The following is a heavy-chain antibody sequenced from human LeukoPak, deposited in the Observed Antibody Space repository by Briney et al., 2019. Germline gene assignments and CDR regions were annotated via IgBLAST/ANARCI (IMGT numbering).Heavy chain of an antibody. V-gene: IGHV1-18*01. Sequence: ASVKVSCKASGYTFTSYGISWVRQAPGQGLEWMGWIGAYNGNTNYAQKLQGRVTMTTDTSTSTAYMELRSLRSDDTAVYYCARENVPRPPGGAFDIWGQGTMVTVSP. CDR3: ARENVPRPPGGAFDI. J-gene: IGHJ3*02. CDR2: IGAYNGNT. CDR1: GYTFTSYG. D-gene: IGHD3-16*01.